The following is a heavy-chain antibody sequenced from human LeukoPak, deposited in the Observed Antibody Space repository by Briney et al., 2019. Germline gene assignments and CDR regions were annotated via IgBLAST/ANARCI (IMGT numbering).Heavy chain of an antibody. D-gene: IGHD5-18*01. Sequence: GGSLRLSCAASGFTFSSYWMHWVRQAPGKGLVWVSRINSDGSSTSYADSVKGRFTISRDNAKNTLYLQMNSLRAEDTAVYSCARDKTRGLGYSYSKSGNYFDYWGQGTLVTVSS. CDR2: INSDGSST. V-gene: IGHV3-74*01. CDR3: ARDKTRGLGYSYSKSGNYFDY. CDR1: GFTFSSYW. J-gene: IGHJ4*02.